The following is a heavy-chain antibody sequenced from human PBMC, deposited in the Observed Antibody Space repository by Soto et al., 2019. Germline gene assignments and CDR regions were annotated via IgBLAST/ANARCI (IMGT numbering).Heavy chain of an antibody. V-gene: IGHV1-69*01. J-gene: IGHJ5*02. CDR2: ITPISGTT. Sequence: QVQLVQSGAEVKKPGSSMKVSCKVSGGTFRSYAINWVRQAPGQGLEWMGGITPISGTTNYAQKFQGRVTINADETTNTAYMDLSSLRSDDTAVYYCARAGAWGQGSPVTVSS. CDR1: GGTFRSYA. CDR3: ARAGA.